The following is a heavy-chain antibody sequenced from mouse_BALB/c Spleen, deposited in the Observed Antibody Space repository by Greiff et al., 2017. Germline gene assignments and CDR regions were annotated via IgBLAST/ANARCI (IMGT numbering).Heavy chain of an antibody. J-gene: IGHJ1*01. CDR3: ARWDYYGSSWYFDV. D-gene: IGHD1-1*01. CDR2: IDPANGNT. V-gene: IGHV14-3*02. CDR1: GFNIKDTY. Sequence: VQLQQSGAELVKPGASVKLSCTASGFNIKDTYMHWVKQRPEQGLEWIGRIDPANGNTKYDPKFQGKATITADTSSNTAYLQLSSLTSEDTAVYYCARWDYYGSSWYFDVWGAGTTVTVSS.